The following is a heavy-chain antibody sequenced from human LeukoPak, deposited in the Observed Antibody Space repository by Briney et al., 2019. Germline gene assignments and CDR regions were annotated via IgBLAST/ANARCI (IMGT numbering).Heavy chain of an antibody. CDR2: ISGRGDKT. CDR1: GFAFRTYA. CDR3: AKDLNYGFDS. Sequence: PGGSLRLSCAASGFAFRTYAMSWVRQTPGKGLEGVSAISGRGDKTFYAESVRGRFTISRDNSRSTLYLQMNSLRAEDTAVYYCAKDLNYGFDSWGQGTLVTV. V-gene: IGHV3-23*01. D-gene: IGHD3-10*01. J-gene: IGHJ4*02.